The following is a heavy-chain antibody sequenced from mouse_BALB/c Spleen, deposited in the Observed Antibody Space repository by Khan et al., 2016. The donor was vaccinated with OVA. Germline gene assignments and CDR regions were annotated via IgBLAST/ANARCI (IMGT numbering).Heavy chain of an antibody. Sequence: QVQLQQPGAELVRPGVSVKISCKGSGYTFTDYAMHWVKQSHAKSLEWIGVISTYYGDASYNQKFKGKATMTVDKSSSTAYMELARLTSEDSAIYYCVRGSGNSRFAYGGQGTLVTVSA. CDR1: GYTFTDYA. V-gene: IGHV1S137*01. CDR3: VRGSGNSRFAY. D-gene: IGHD1-3*01. CDR2: ISTYYGDA. J-gene: IGHJ3*01.